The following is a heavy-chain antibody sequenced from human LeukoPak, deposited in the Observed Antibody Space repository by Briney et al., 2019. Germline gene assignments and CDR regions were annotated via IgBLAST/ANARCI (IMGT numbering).Heavy chain of an antibody. CDR2: INHSGST. CDR1: GGSFSGYY. J-gene: IGHJ6*03. V-gene: IGHV4-34*01. D-gene: IGHD2-15*01. Sequence: PSETLSLTCAVYGGSFSGYYWSWIRQPPGKGLGWVGEINHSGSTNYNPSLKSRVTISVHTSKNQFSLKLSSVTAADTAVYYCARAGLRSCSGGSCYSHYMDVWGKGTTVTVSS. CDR3: ARAGLRSCSGGSCYSHYMDV.